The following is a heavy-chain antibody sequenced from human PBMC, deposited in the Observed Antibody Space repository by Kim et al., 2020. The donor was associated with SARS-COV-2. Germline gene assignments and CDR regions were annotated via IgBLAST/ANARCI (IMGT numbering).Heavy chain of an antibody. CDR2: INHSGST. J-gene: IGHJ4*02. Sequence: SETLSLTCAVYGGSFSGYYWSWIRQPPGKGLEWIGEINHSGSTNYNPSLKSRVTISVDTSKNQFSLKLSSVTAADTAVYYCARGRGISGWTTFDYLGQGT. CDR1: GGSFSGYY. CDR3: ARGRGISGWTTFDY. D-gene: IGHD6-19*01. V-gene: IGHV4-34*01.